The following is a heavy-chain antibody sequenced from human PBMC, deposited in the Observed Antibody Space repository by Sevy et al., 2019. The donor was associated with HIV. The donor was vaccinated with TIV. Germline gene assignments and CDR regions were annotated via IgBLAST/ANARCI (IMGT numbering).Heavy chain of an antibody. CDR3: ARGGYYYGSSCYHTWGGLYYFDY. D-gene: IGHD3-22*01. CDR2: ISSSSSYI. J-gene: IGHJ4*02. CDR1: GFTFSSYS. Sequence: GGSLRLSCAASGFTFSSYSMNWVRQAPGKGLEWVSSISSSSSYIYYDDSVKGRFTISRDNAKNSLYLQMNSLRAEDTAGYYCARGGYYYGSSCYHTWGGLYYFDYWGQGTLVTVSS. V-gene: IGHV3-21*01.